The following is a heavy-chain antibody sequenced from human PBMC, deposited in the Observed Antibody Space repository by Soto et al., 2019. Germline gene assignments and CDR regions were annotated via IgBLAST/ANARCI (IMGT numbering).Heavy chain of an antibody. Sequence: PSETLSLTCPFSGGSLSRSSYYWGWIRQPPGKGLEWIANIYYSGSTYYNPSLKSRVTISIDTSKNQFSLQLSSVTAADTAVYYCARSYDVLTYYFDYWGQGTPVTVS. CDR2: IYYSGST. J-gene: IGHJ4*02. D-gene: IGHD3-9*01. CDR1: GGSLSRSSYY. CDR3: ARSYDVLTYYFDY. V-gene: IGHV4-39*01.